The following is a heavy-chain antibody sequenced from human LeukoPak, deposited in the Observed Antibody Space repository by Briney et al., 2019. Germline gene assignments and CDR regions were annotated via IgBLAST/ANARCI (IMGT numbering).Heavy chain of an antibody. CDR3: ARDLTS. D-gene: IGHD1-14*01. CDR1: GGSIRSYY. V-gene: IGHV4-59*01. CDR2: ISHSGST. Sequence: PSETLSLTCSVSGGSIRSYYWSWIRQPPGKGLEWIGYISHSGSTFYNPSLKSRVTISVDTSKNQFSLELRSVTAADTAVYYCARDLTSWGQGTLVTVSS. J-gene: IGHJ4*02.